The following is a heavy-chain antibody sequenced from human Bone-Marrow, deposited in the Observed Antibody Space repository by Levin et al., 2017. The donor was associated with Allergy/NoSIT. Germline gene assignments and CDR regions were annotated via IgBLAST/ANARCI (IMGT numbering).Heavy chain of an antibody. CDR2: VDPQDGEA. D-gene: IGHD5-12*01. V-gene: IGHV1-69-2*01. Sequence: KISCKVSGSTFTDYYIHWVQQAPGKGLEWMGLVDPQDGEALYAGKFQGRVTMTADTATDTAYMELSNLRSEDTAVFYCTTGLTNGNDLAGLFDFWGQGTLVTVSS. CDR3: TTGLTNGNDLAGLFDF. J-gene: IGHJ4*02. CDR1: GSTFTDYY.